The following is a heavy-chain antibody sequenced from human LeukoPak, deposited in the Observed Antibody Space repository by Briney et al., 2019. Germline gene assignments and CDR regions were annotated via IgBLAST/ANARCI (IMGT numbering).Heavy chain of an antibody. CDR1: GGSFSGYY. V-gene: IGHV4-34*01. CDR2: INHSGST. J-gene: IGHJ3*02. CDR3: ARVKAAGDAFDI. D-gene: IGHD6-25*01. Sequence: PSETLSLTCAVYGGSFSGYYWSWIRQLPGKWLEWIGEINHSGSTNYNPSLKSRVTISVDTSKNQFSLKLSSVTAADTAVYYCARVKAAGDAFDIWGQGTMVTVSS.